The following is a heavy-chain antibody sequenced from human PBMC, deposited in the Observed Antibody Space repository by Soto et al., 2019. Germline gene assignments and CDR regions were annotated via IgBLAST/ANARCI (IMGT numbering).Heavy chain of an antibody. CDR1: GFTFSNAW. D-gene: IGHD2-15*01. V-gene: IGHV3-15*07. Sequence: GGSLRLSCAASGFTFSNAWMNWVRQAPGKGLEWVGRIKSKTDGGTTDYAAPVKGRFTISRDDSKNTLYLQMNSLKTEDTAVYYCTTQVEDIVVVVAATRVYWGQGTLVTVSS. CDR2: IKSKTDGGTT. J-gene: IGHJ4*02. CDR3: TTQVEDIVVVVAATRVY.